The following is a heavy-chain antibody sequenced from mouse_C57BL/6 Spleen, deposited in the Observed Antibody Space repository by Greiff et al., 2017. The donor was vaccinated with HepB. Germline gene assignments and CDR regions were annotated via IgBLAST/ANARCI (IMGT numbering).Heavy chain of an antibody. J-gene: IGHJ1*03. CDR1: GYSITSGYY. D-gene: IGHD2-12*01. CDR2: ISYDGSN. V-gene: IGHV3-6*01. Sequence: VQLQQSGPGLVKPSQSLSLTCSVTGYSITSGYYWNWIRQFPGNKLEWMGYISYDGSNNYNPSLKNRISITRDTSKNQFFLKLNSVTTEDTATYYCARGVYYSYFDVWGTGTTVTVSS. CDR3: ARGVYYSYFDV.